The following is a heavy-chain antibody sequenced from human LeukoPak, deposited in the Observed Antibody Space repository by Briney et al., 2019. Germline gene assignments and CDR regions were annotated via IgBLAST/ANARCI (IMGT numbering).Heavy chain of an antibody. V-gene: IGHV3-7*01. CDR2: INQYVYEK. D-gene: IGHD3-10*01. CDR1: GFTFSTYW. J-gene: IGHJ4*02. CDR3: ATGAAMDRGVIINGRLDY. Sequence: GGSLRLSCAASGFTFSTYWMNWVRHAPGKGLEGVDNINQYVYEKYYVDSVKGRFTISKDKDKNSTYLEMNSLRAEDTAVYYCATGAAMDRGVIINGRLDYWGQGTLVTASS.